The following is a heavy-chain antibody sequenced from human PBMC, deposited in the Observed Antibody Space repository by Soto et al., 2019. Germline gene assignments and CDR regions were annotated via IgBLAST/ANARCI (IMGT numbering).Heavy chain of an antibody. V-gene: IGHV3-30-3*01. J-gene: IGHJ3*02. CDR1: GFTFSSYA. D-gene: IGHD6-19*01. CDR2: ISYDGSNK. Sequence: PVGSLRLSGAASGFTFSSYAMHWVRQAPGKGLEWVAVISYDGSNKYYADSVKGRFTISRDNSKNTLYLQMNSLKASDTAMYYCARRPVAGAKVAFDIWGQGTMVTVSS. CDR3: ARRPVAGAKVAFDI.